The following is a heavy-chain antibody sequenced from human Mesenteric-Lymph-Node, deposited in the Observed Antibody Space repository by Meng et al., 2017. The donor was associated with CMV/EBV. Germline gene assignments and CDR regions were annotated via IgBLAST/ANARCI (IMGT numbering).Heavy chain of an antibody. CDR1: GGSIGTYY. CDR2: IYYSGST. Sequence: ESLKISCIVSGGSIGTYYWSWIRQPPGKGLEWIGYIYYSGSTNYNPSLKSRVTISVDTSKNQFSLKLSSVTAADTAVYYCARDGSSGWAYFDYWGQGTLVTVSS. CDR3: ARDGSSGWAYFDY. V-gene: IGHV4-59*01. J-gene: IGHJ4*02. D-gene: IGHD6-19*01.